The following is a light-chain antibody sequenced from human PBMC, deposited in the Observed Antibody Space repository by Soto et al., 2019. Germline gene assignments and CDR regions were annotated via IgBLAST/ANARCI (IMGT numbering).Light chain of an antibody. CDR1: SSNIGNNY. J-gene: IGLJ7*01. CDR3: GTWDSSLSAAV. Sequence: QSVLTQPPSVSAAPGQKVTISCSGSSSNIGNNYVSWYQQLPGTDPKLLIYDNNKRPSGIPDRFSGSKSGTSATLGITGLQTGDEADYYCGTWDSSLSAAVFGGGTQLTVL. CDR2: DNN. V-gene: IGLV1-51*01.